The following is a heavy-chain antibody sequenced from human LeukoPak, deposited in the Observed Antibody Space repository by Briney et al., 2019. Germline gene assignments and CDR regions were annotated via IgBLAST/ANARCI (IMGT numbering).Heavy chain of an antibody. CDR3: VRIRWAAAALDY. Sequence: GSLRLSCAASGFTFRSYAMSWIRQPPGKGLEWIGEINHSGSTNYNPSLKSRVTISVDTSKNQFSLKLSSVTAADTAVYYCVRIRWAAAALDYWGQGTLVTVSS. D-gene: IGHD6-13*01. V-gene: IGHV4-34*01. J-gene: IGHJ4*02. CDR1: GFTFRSYA. CDR2: INHSGST.